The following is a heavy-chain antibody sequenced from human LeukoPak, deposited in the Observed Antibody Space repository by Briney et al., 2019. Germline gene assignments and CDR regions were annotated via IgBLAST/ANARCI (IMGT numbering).Heavy chain of an antibody. V-gene: IGHV3-66*01. CDR1: GFTVSSNY. CDR3: ARDRRASHYYDSSGYYYREGYFDY. J-gene: IGHJ4*02. Sequence: GGSLRLSCAASGFTVSSNYMSWVRQAPGKGLEWVSVIYSGGSTYYADSVKGRFTISRDNSKNTLYLQMNSLRAEDTAVYYCARDRRASHYYDSSGYYYREGYFDYWGQGSLVTVSS. CDR2: IYSGGST. D-gene: IGHD3-22*01.